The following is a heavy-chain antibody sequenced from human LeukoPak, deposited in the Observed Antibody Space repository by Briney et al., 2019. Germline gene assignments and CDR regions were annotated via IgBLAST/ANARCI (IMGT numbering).Heavy chain of an antibody. CDR1: GFTFSTNS. CDR2: IISISSNN. D-gene: IGHD3-9*01. J-gene: IGHJ6*03. V-gene: IGHV3-21*01. Sequence: GGSRRLSGAAPGFTFSTNSLNWVRRPPGKGLEWVSSIISISSNNTYADSVKGRFTISRDNAKNSLYLQMNSLRAEDTAVYYCAREITDHLQYFDWFYPPLLYYYYYMDVWGKGTTVTVSS. CDR3: AREITDHLQYFDWFYPPLLYYYYYMDV.